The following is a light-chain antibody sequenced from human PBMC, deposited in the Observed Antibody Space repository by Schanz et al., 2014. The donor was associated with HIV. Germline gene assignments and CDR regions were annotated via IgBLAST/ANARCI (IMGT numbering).Light chain of an antibody. CDR2: SND. Sequence: QSVLTQPPSASGTPGQRVTISCSGSSSNIGSNTVNWYQQLPGMAPKLLIYSNDQRPSGVPDRFSGSKSGTSASLAISGLQSEDEADYHCAAWDDSLEGVEFGGGIKLTVL. CDR3: AAWDDSLEGVE. J-gene: IGLJ2*01. V-gene: IGLV1-44*01. CDR1: SSNIGSNT.